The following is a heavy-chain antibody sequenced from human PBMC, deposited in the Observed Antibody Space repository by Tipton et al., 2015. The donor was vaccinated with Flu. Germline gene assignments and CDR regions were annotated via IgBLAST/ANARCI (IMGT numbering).Heavy chain of an antibody. CDR1: GGSFSGYY. D-gene: IGHD1-26*01. V-gene: IGHV4-34*01. J-gene: IGHJ6*03. Sequence: TLSLTCAVYGGSFSGYYWSWIRQPPGKGLEWIGEINHSGSTNYNPSLKSRVTISVDTSKNQFSLKLSSVTAADTAVYYCARVGPYSGSWGYYYYMDVWGKGTTVTVSS. CDR2: INHSGST. CDR3: ARVGPYSGSWGYYYYMDV.